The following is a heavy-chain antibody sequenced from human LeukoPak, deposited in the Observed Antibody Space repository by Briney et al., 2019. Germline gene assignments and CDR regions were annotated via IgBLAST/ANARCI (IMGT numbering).Heavy chain of an antibody. Sequence: SETLSLTCAVYGEPFDGFYWNWIRQSPGKGLEWLGEVNYIGRSNYSPALESRIAISADASKRQFSLKLTSVTAADTAVYYCAIRLTTSRLAPATTWFDPWGQGTLVSVSS. J-gene: IGHJ5*02. CDR3: AIRLTTSRLAPATTWFDP. D-gene: IGHD1-1*01. CDR2: VNYIGRS. V-gene: IGHV4-34*01. CDR1: GEPFDGFY.